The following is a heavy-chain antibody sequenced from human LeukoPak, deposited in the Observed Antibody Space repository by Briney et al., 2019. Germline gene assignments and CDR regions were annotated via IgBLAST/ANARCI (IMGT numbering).Heavy chain of an antibody. CDR2: ISYDGSNK. CDR1: GFTFSSYG. V-gene: IGHV3-30*03. J-gene: IGHJ4*02. CDR3: VGLDFDY. Sequence: GGSLRLSCAASGFTFSSYGMHWARQAPGKGLEWVAVISYDGSNKYYADSVKGRFTISRDNSKNTLYLQMNSLRAEDTAVYYCVGLDFDYWGQGTLVTVSS. D-gene: IGHD2-2*03.